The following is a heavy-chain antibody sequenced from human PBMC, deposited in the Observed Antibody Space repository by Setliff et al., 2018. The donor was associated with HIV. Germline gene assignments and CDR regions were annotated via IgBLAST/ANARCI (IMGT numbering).Heavy chain of an antibody. Sequence: GGSLRLSCVASGITVSGIYMTWVRQAPGKGLEWVSVINGGTTTYYADSVKGRFTISRDSSKNTLYLQMNSLRVDDTALYYCASASEPERSGQWSFDHWGQGTLVTVSS. J-gene: IGHJ4*02. D-gene: IGHD2-15*01. CDR2: INGGTTT. CDR3: ASASEPERSGQWSFDH. V-gene: IGHV3-53*01. CDR1: GITVSGIY.